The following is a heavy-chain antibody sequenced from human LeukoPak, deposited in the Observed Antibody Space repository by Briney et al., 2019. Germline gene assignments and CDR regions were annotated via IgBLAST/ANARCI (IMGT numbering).Heavy chain of an antibody. CDR2: ISSSSSYI. Sequence: PGGSLRLSCAASGFTFSSYSMNWVRQAPGKGLEWVSSISSSSSYIYYADSVKGRFTISRDNAKNSLYLQMNSLRAEDTAVYYCARVKGIAAAGHFDYWGQGTLVTVSS. J-gene: IGHJ4*02. D-gene: IGHD6-13*01. CDR3: ARVKGIAAAGHFDY. V-gene: IGHV3-21*01. CDR1: GFTFSSYS.